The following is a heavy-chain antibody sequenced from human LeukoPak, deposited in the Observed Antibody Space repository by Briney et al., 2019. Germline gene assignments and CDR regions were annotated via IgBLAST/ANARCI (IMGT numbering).Heavy chain of an antibody. V-gene: IGHV4-59*01. CDR1: GGSISSYY. D-gene: IGHD6-19*01. CDR3: AREAEVNWFDP. Sequence: PSETLSLTCTVSGGSISSYYWSWIRQPPGKGLEWIGYIYYSGSTNYNPSLKSRVTISVDTSKNQFSLKLSSVTAADTAVYYCAREAEVNWFDPWGQGTLVTVSS. J-gene: IGHJ5*02. CDR2: IYYSGST.